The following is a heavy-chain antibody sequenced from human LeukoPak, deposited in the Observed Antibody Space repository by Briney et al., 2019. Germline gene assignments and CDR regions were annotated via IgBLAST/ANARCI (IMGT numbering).Heavy chain of an antibody. CDR1: GFIFSTYT. CDR3: AKERQTGDYFTSDF. Sequence: PGGSLRLSCAASGFIFSTYTMNWARQAPGKGLEWVSAINGRGDSTFYADSVKGQFTISRDNSKSTVYLQMNSLRADDTAVYYCAKERQTGDYFTSDFWGQGTLVTVSS. CDR2: INGRGDST. V-gene: IGHV3-23*01. J-gene: IGHJ4*02. D-gene: IGHD4-17*01.